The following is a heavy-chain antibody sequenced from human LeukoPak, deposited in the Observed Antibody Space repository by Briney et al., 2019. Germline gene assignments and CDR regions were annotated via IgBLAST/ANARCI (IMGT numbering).Heavy chain of an antibody. CDR2: ISWNSGSI. Sequence: GGSLRLSCAASGFTFDDYAMHWVRQVSGKGLEWVSGISWNSGSIDYADSVKGRFTISRDNAKNSLYLQMNSLRAEDTAVYYCVRDLYRIVVVPHYFDYWGQGTLVTVSS. CDR3: VRDLYRIVVVPHYFDY. CDR1: GFTFDDYA. D-gene: IGHD3-22*01. J-gene: IGHJ4*02. V-gene: IGHV3-9*01.